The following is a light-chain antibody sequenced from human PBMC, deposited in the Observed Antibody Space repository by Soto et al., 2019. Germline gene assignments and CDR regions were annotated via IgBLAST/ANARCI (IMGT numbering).Light chain of an antibody. V-gene: IGLV1-47*01. CDR1: SSNIGSNY. J-gene: IGLJ1*01. CDR3: AAWDDSLSNV. Sequence: QSVLTQPPSASGTPGQRVTISCSGSSSNIGSNYVYWYQQLPGTAPKLLIYRNNQRPSGVPDRFSGSKSGTSASLAISGLRSEDEADYYCAAWDDSLSNVLGTGTQLTVL. CDR2: RNN.